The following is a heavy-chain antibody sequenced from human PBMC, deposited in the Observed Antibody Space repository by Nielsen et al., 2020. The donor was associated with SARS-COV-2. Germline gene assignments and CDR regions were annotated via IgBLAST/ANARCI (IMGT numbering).Heavy chain of an antibody. CDR2: INSDGSST. CDR3: ARLYYFDSSGYYVDAFDI. J-gene: IGHJ3*02. CDR1: GFTFSSYW. D-gene: IGHD3-22*01. Sequence: GESLKISCAASGFTFSSYWMHWVRQAPGKGLVWVSRINSDGSSTSYADSVEGRFTISRDNSKNTLYLQMNSLRAEDTALYYCARLYYFDSSGYYVDAFDIWGQGTMVTVSS. V-gene: IGHV3-74*01.